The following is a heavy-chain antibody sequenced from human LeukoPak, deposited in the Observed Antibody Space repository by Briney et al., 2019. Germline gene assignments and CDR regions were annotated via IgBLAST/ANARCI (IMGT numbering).Heavy chain of an antibody. Sequence: SVKVSCKASGGILHSYGISWVRQAPGQGLEWMGGIIPIFGTADYAQRFQGRVTITTDEFTSTTYMELSSLRPEDTAMYFCARDDLTAHYMDVWGKGTAVTVSS. V-gene: IGHV1-69*05. D-gene: IGHD2-21*02. CDR1: GGILHSYG. J-gene: IGHJ6*03. CDR3: ARDDLTAHYMDV. CDR2: IIPIFGTA.